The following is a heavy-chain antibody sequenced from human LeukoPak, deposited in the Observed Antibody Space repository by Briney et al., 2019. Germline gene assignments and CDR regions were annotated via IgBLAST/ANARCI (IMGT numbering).Heavy chain of an antibody. CDR3: ARSPGVVVVSHIPFDP. Sequence: SETLSLTCTVSGGSISSGSYYWSWIRQPAGKGLEWIGRIYTSGSTNYNPSLKSRVTISVDTSKNQFSLKLSSVTAADTAVYYCARSPGVVVVSHIPFDPWGQGTLVTVSS. V-gene: IGHV4-61*02. CDR2: IYTSGST. J-gene: IGHJ5*02. D-gene: IGHD3-22*01. CDR1: GGSISSGSYY.